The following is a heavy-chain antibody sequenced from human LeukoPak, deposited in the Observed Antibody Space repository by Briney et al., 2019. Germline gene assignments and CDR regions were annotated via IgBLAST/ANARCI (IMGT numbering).Heavy chain of an antibody. J-gene: IGHJ5*02. V-gene: IGHV4-59*01. Sequence: PSETLSLTCTVSGGSISSYYWSWIRQPPGKGPEWIGYIYYSGSTNYNPSLKSRVTISVDTSKNQFSLKLSSVTAADTAVYYCARDLGYSSGRFHPWGQGTLVTVSS. CDR1: GGSISSYY. CDR2: IYYSGST. CDR3: ARDLGYSSGRFHP. D-gene: IGHD6-19*01.